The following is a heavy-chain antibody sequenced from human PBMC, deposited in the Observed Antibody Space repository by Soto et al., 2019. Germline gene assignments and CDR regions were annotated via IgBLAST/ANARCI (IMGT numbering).Heavy chain of an antibody. V-gene: IGHV3-30*18. CDR1: GFIFSSYG. Sequence: QVQLVQSGGGVVQPGRSPRLSCVASGFIFSSYGMHWVRQAPGKGLEWVAVISYDGRNQYYADSVQGRFTISRDNSKNTLYLQVNSLRAEDTAVYYCAKTFYYDSSGYHYLEYWGQGTLVTVSS. CDR3: AKTFYYDSSGYHYLEY. J-gene: IGHJ4*02. D-gene: IGHD3-22*01. CDR2: ISYDGRNQ.